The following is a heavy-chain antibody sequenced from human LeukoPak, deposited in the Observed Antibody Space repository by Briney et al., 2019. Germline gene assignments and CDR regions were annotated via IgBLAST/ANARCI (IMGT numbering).Heavy chain of an antibody. J-gene: IGHJ6*03. Sequence: PGGSLRLSCAASGFTFSSYAMKWVPQAPGKGLEWVSGISWNGGSTGYTDSVKGRYTISRDNAKSSLYLQMNSLRAEDTAFYYCARDGSGSFSGYYYYMDVWGKGTTVTVSS. CDR2: ISWNGGST. CDR1: GFTFSSYA. D-gene: IGHD1-26*01. CDR3: ARDGSGSFSGYYYYMDV. V-gene: IGHV3-20*04.